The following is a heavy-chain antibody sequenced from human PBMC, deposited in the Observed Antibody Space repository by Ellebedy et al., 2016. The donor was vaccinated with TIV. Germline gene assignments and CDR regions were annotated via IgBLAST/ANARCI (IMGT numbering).Heavy chain of an antibody. Sequence: AASVKVSCKASGYTFTSYGISWVRQAPAQGLEWMGWISAYNGNTNYAQKLQGRVTMTTDTSTSTAYMELRSLRSDDTAVYYCARSWGYYGSGSYSRYDYWGQGTLVTVSS. CDR3: ARSWGYYGSGSYSRYDY. V-gene: IGHV1-18*01. CDR2: ISAYNGNT. J-gene: IGHJ4*02. CDR1: GYTFTSYG. D-gene: IGHD3-10*01.